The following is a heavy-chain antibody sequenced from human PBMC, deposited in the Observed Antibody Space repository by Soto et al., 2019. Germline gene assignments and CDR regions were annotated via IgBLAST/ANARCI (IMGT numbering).Heavy chain of an antibody. Sequence: SETLSLTCTVPGGSIIIYYLSWIRQPPGKGLEWIGYIYYSGSTNYNPSLKSRVTISVDTSKNQFSLKLSSVTAADTAVYYCARAADYYDSSGYNHWGQGTLVTVSS. CDR3: ARAADYYDSSGYNH. J-gene: IGHJ5*02. CDR1: GGSIIIYY. CDR2: IYYSGST. D-gene: IGHD3-22*01. V-gene: IGHV4-59*01.